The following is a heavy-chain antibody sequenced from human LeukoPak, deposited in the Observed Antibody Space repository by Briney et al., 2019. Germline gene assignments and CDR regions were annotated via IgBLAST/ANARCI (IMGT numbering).Heavy chain of an antibody. CDR2: IYYIGST. CDR1: GGSIRSYY. D-gene: IGHD3-3*01. CDR3: ARVPTIFGVVDPYYFDY. Sequence: PSETLSLTCTVSGGSIRSYYWSWIRQPPGKGLECIGYIYYIGSTNYNPSPKSRVTISLDTSKSQFSLKLSSVTAADTAVYYCARVPTIFGVVDPYYFDYWGQGTLVTVSS. J-gene: IGHJ4*02. V-gene: IGHV4-59*01.